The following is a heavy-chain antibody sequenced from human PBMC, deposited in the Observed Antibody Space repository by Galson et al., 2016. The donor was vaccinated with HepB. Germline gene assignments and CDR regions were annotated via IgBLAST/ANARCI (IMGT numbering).Heavy chain of an antibody. V-gene: IGHV4-59*01. CDR3: ARSRHRLDS. Sequence: SETLSLTCTVSGGSISSVYWNWIRQPPGRRLEWIGYIYSSGTTNYNPSLKSRVTISVDTSKNQFSLKLTSVTAADTAVYYCARSRHRLDSWGQGTLVTVSS. J-gene: IGHJ5*01. D-gene: IGHD6-6*01. CDR1: GGSISSVY. CDR2: IYSSGTT.